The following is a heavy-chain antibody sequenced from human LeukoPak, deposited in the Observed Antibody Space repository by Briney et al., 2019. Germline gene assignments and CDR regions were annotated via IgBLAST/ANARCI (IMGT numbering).Heavy chain of an antibody. CDR3: ARGLNFRASGGNWFDP. CDR1: GGSFSGYY. J-gene: IGHJ5*02. V-gene: IGHV4-34*01. D-gene: IGHD3-10*01. CDR2: INHSGST. Sequence: SETLSLTCAVYGGSFSGYYWSWIRQPPGKGLEWIGEINHSGSTNYNPSLKSRVTISVDTSKNQFSLKLSSVTAADTAVYYCARGLNFRASGGNWFDPWGQGTLVTVSS.